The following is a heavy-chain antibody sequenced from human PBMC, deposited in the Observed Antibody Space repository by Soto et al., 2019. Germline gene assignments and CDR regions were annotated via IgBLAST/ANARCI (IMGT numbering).Heavy chain of an antibody. CDR1: GGSISTYY. Sequence: SETLSLTCTVSGGSISTYYWSWIRQPPGKGLEWIGYVYYSGSANYNPSLKSRVTISVDTSKNQFSLKLSSVTAADTAVYYCARDPIVVITEAAYYYGMDVWGQGTTVTVSS. D-gene: IGHD3-22*01. V-gene: IGHV4-59*12. J-gene: IGHJ6*02. CDR3: ARDPIVVITEAAYYYGMDV. CDR2: VYYSGSA.